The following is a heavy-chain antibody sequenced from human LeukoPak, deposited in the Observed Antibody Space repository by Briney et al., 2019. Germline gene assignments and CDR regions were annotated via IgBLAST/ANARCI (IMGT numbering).Heavy chain of an antibody. V-gene: IGHV3-15*01. J-gene: IGHJ4*02. CDR1: GLPFSNAW. D-gene: IGHD4-23*01. CDR3: TTGPGNPGY. CDR2: IKSTAVGGTT. Sequence: GGSLRLSCAVSGLPFSNAWMSWVRQAPGKGLEWVGRIKSTAVGGTTEYAAPVKGRFTISRDDSKNTVYLQMNSLKTEDTAVYYCTTGPGNPGYWGQGTLVTVSS.